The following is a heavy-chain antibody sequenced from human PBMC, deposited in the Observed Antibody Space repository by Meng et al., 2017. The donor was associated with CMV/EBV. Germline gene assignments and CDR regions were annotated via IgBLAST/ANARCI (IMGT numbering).Heavy chain of an antibody. J-gene: IGHJ2*01. V-gene: IGHV1-18*01. CDR3: ARDPLFGGGGRFDL. CDR2: ISAYNGNT. D-gene: IGHD3-10*01. Sequence: QVQRGQSGAEGKKPGDSVKVSCKASGYTFTSYGISWVRQDPGQGLEWMGWISAYNGNTNYAQKLQGRVTMTTDTSTSTAYMELRSLRSDDTAVYYCARDPLFGGGGRFDLWGRGTLVTVSS. CDR1: GYTFTSYG.